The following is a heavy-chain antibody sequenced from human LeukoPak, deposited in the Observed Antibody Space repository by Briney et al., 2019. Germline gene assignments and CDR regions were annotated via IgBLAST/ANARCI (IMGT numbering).Heavy chain of an antibody. Sequence: GGSLRLSCAASGFTFSSYEMNWVRQAPGKGLEWVSYISSSGSTIYYADSVKGRFTISRDNAKNSLYLQMNSLRPEDTAVYYCVPWGVGATRVDYWGQGTLVTVSS. D-gene: IGHD1-26*01. CDR1: GFTFSSYE. V-gene: IGHV3-48*03. CDR2: ISSSGSTI. J-gene: IGHJ4*02. CDR3: VPWGVGATRVDY.